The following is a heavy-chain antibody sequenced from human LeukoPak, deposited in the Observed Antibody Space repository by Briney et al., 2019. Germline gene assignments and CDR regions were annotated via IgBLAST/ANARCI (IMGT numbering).Heavy chain of an antibody. CDR1: GFTFSSYG. Sequence: GGSLRLSCAASGFTFSSYGMHWVRQAPGKGLEWVAVISYDGSNKYYADSVKGRSTISRDNSKNTLYLQMNSLRAEDTAVYYCARSSGWHPFDYWGQGTLVTVSS. CDR3: ARSSGWHPFDY. D-gene: IGHD6-19*01. V-gene: IGHV3-30*03. J-gene: IGHJ4*02. CDR2: ISYDGSNK.